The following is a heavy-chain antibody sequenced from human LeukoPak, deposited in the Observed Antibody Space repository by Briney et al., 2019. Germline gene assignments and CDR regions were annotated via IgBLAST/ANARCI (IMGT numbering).Heavy chain of an antibody. J-gene: IGHJ5*02. CDR1: GFTFSGFW. D-gene: IGHD1-1*01. CDR2: IKQDGSEK. Sequence: GGSLRLSCAASGFTFSGFWMSWVRQTPGRGLEWVANIKQDGSEKYYVDSVKGRFTISRDNAKNSLYLQMNSLKTEDTAVYYCATLPSEINDPPIDPWGQGTLVTVSS. V-gene: IGHV3-7*03. CDR3: ATLPSEINDPPIDP.